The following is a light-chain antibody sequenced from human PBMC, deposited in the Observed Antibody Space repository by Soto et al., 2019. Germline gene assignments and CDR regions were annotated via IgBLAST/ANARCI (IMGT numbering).Light chain of an antibody. J-gene: IGLJ1*01. V-gene: IGLV2-23*01. CDR3: CSYAGGYV. CDR1: SRDIGSYNL. Sequence: QSALTQPASVSGSPGQSITISCAGTSRDIGSYNLVSWYQQHPGKAPKLLIYEGNKRPSGISNRFSGSKSGNTASLTISGLQAEDEADYYCCSYAGGYVFGTGTKVTVL. CDR2: EGN.